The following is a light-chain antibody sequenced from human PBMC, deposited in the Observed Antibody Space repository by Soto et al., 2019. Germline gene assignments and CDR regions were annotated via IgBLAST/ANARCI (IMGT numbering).Light chain of an antibody. CDR1: TSNIGAGYD. V-gene: IGLV1-40*01. J-gene: IGLJ1*01. CDR3: QSYDSSLSGPFV. CDR2: SDN. Sequence: QLVLTQPPSVSGAPGQRVTISCTGSTSNIGAGYDVHWYQQLPGTAPKLLISSDNNRPSGVPDRFSGPKSGTSASLAITGLQAEDEADYYCQSYDSSLSGPFVFGTGTKLTVL.